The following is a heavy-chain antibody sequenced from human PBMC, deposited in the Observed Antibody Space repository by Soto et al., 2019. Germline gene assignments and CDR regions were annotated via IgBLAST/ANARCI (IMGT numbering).Heavy chain of an antibody. Sequence: GASVKVSCKASGYTFTSYGISWVRQAPGQGLEWMGWISAYNGNTNYAQKIQGRVTMTTDTSTSTANMELRSLRSDDTAVYYCARDLSRPTQFDYWGQGTLVTVSS. CDR2: ISAYNGNT. CDR1: GYTFTSYG. V-gene: IGHV1-18*01. D-gene: IGHD6-6*01. CDR3: ARDLSRPTQFDY. J-gene: IGHJ4*02.